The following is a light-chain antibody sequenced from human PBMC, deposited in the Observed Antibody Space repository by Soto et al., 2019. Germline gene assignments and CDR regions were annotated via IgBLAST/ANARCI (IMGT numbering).Light chain of an antibody. CDR3: QQYGSLLT. V-gene: IGKV3-20*01. CDR1: QSVSSSY. CDR2: VAS. J-gene: IGKJ4*01. Sequence: ESVLTQSPGTLSLSPGERATLSCRASQSVSSSYLAWYQHKPCQAPRHLIYVASRRATCIPDRFSGSGSGTDFTLTISRLEPEDFAVYYCQQYGSLLTFGGGTKVEIK.